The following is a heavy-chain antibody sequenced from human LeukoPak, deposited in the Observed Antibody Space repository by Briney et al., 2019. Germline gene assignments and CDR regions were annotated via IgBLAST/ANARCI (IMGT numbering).Heavy chain of an antibody. CDR1: GFTFSSYW. J-gene: IGHJ6*03. D-gene: IGHD3-3*01. CDR3: AREAGPAAPDDLPHYYYYMDV. V-gene: IGHV3-7*01. Sequence: PGRSLRLSCAASGFTFSSYWMSWVRQAPGKGLEWVANIKQDGSEKYYVDSVKGRFTISRDNAKNSLYLQMNSLRAEDTAVYYCAREAGPAAPDDLPHYYYYMDVWGKGTTVTVSS. CDR2: IKQDGSEK.